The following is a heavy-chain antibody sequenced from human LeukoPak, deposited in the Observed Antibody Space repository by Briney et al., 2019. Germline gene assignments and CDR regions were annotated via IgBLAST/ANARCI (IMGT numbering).Heavy chain of an antibody. J-gene: IGHJ2*01. V-gene: IGHV4-59*08. D-gene: IGHD3-10*01. CDR3: ARLSMVRGVLYGTDWHFDL. CDR2: IYYSGNT. CDR1: GFTFSHHA. Sequence: TGGSLRLSCAASGFTFSHHAMSWIRQPPGKGLEWIGYIYYSGNTNYSPPLKTRVTISVDKSKNQLSLKLTSVTAADTAVYYCARLSMVRGVLYGTDWHFDLWGRGTLVTV.